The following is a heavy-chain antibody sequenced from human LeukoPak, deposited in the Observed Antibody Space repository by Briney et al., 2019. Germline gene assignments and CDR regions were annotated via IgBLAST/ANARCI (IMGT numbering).Heavy chain of an antibody. V-gene: IGHV4-34*01. Sequence: SETLSPTCAVYGGSFSGYYWSWIRQPPGKGLEWIGEINHSGSTNYNPSLKSRVTISVDTSKNQFSLKLSSVTAADTAVYYCARAFSGYYDSSGYYGHDAFDIWGQGTMVTVSS. CDR2: INHSGST. CDR3: ARAFSGYYDSSGYYGHDAFDI. CDR1: GGSFSGYY. J-gene: IGHJ3*02. D-gene: IGHD3-22*01.